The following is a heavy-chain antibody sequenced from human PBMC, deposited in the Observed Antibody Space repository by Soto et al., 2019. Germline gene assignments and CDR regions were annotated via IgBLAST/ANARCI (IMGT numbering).Heavy chain of an antibody. CDR3: AKEHYSSSWSHMHV. J-gene: IGHJ6*03. Sequence: EVQLLESGGGLVQPGGSLRLSCAASGFTFSSYAMSWVRQAPGKGLEWVSAISGSGGSTYYADSVKGRFTISRDNSKNARHRQMTSLRAEDTAVYNCAKEHYSSSWSHMHVRGKGTTVSVSS. V-gene: IGHV3-23*01. CDR2: ISGSGGST. CDR1: GFTFSSYA. D-gene: IGHD6-13*01.